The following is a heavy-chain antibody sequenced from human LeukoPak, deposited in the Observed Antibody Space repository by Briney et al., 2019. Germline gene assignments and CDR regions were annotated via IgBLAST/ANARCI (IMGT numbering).Heavy chain of an antibody. CDR2: INWNGGST. Sequence: GGSLRLSCAASGFTFDDYGMSWVRQAPGKGLEWVAGINWNGGSTGYADSVKGRFTIYRDNAKNSLYLQMNSMRAEDTALYYCARRTGYSSSWYADYYYYMDVWGKGTTVTVSS. CDR3: ARRTGYSSSWYADYYYYMDV. J-gene: IGHJ6*03. CDR1: GFTFDDYG. D-gene: IGHD6-13*01. V-gene: IGHV3-20*04.